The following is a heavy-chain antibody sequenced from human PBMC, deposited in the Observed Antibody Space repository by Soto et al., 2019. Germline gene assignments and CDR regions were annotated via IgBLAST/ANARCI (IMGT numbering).Heavy chain of an antibody. Sequence: EVQLVQSGAEVKKPGESLRISCKGSGYSFTSYWISWVRQMPGKGLEWMGRIDPSDSYTNYSPSFQGHVTISADKSISTADLQWSSLKASDTAMYYCARRYSSGWSAEYFQHWGQGTLVTVSS. CDR3: ARRYSSGWSAEYFQH. J-gene: IGHJ1*01. CDR1: GYSFTSYW. D-gene: IGHD6-19*01. CDR2: IDPSDSYT. V-gene: IGHV5-10-1*03.